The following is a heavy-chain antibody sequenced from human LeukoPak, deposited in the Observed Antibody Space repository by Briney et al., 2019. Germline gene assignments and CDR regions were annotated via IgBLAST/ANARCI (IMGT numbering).Heavy chain of an antibody. D-gene: IGHD3-22*01. CDR3: ARSASSSGYYSDPYY. CDR1: GGSISSGSYY. J-gene: IGHJ4*02. V-gene: IGHV4-39*07. Sequence: SETLSLTCTVSGGSISSGSYYWSWIRQPPGKGLEWIGEINHSGSTNYNPSLKSRVTISVDTSKNQFSLKLSSVTAADTAVYYCARSASSSGYYSDPYYWGQGTLVTVSS. CDR2: INHSGST.